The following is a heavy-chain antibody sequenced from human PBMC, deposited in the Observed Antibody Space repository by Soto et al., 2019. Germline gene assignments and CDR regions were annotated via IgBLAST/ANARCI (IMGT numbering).Heavy chain of an antibody. J-gene: IGHJ4*02. CDR3: ARDNSGDGYNYFDY. CDR1: GYTFTGYY. Sequence: ASVKVSCKASGYTFTGYYMHWVRQAPGQGLEWMGWINPNSGGTNYAQKFQGWVTMTRDTSISTAYMELSRLRSDDTAVYYCARDNSGDGYNYFDYWGQGTLVTVSS. D-gene: IGHD5-12*01. CDR2: INPNSGGT. V-gene: IGHV1-2*04.